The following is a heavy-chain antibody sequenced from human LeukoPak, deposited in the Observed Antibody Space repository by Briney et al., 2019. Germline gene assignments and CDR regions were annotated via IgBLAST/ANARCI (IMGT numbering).Heavy chain of an antibody. CDR3: AKDNPIEQVPGLGPGS. V-gene: IGHV3-33*06. Sequence: PGRSLRLSCAASGFTFSSYGMHWVRQAPGKGLEWVAVIWYDGSNKYYADSVKGRFTISRDNSKNTLYLQMNSLSAEDTAVYYCAKDNPIEQVPGLGPGSWGQGTLVTVSS. CDR1: GFTFSSYG. CDR2: IWYDGSNK. D-gene: IGHD1-14*01. J-gene: IGHJ5*02.